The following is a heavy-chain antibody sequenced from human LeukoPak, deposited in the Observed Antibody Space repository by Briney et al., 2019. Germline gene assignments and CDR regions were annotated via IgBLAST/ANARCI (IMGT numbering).Heavy chain of an antibody. CDR1: GFTVSSKY. D-gene: IGHD1-26*01. CDR2: ISGSGGST. CDR3: ARVGEGAAKD. J-gene: IGHJ4*02. V-gene: IGHV3-23*01. Sequence: GGSLRLSCAASGFTVSSKYMNWVRQAPGKGLEWVSAISGSGGSTYYADSVKGRFTISRDNSKNTVYLQMNSLRADDTAVYYCARVGEGAAKDWGQGTLVTVSS.